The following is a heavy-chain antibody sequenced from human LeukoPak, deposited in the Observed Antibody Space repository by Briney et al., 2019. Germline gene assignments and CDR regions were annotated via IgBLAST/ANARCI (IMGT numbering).Heavy chain of an antibody. J-gene: IGHJ4*02. V-gene: IGHV3-53*04. CDR3: ARDSLAAAGTSV. Sequence: GGSLRLSCAASGFTVSSNYMSWVRQAPGKGLEWVSVIYSGGSTYYADSVKGRFTISRHDSKNTLYLQMNSLRAEDTAAYYCARDSLAAAGTSVWGQGTLVTVSS. CDR1: GFTVSSNY. CDR2: IYSGGST. D-gene: IGHD6-13*01.